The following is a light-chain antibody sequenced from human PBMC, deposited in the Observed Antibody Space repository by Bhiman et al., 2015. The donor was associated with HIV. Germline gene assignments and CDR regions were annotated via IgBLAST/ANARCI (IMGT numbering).Light chain of an antibody. CDR1: SSNIGNIY. V-gene: IGLV1-51*02. Sequence: QSVLTQPPSVSAAPGQKVTISCSGSSSNIGNIYVSWYQQLPGTAPKLLIYENNKRPSGISDRLSGSKSGTSATLGITGLQTGDEADYYCAAWDDSLSGPWVFGGGTKLTVL. J-gene: IGLJ3*02. CDR2: ENN. CDR3: AAWDDSLSGPWV.